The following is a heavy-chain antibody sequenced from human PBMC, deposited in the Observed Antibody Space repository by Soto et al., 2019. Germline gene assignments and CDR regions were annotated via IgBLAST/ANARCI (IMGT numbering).Heavy chain of an antibody. J-gene: IGHJ6*02. Sequence: SETLSLTCTVSGGSISNYYWSWIRQPPGKGLEWIGYIYFSGSTNYNPSLKSRVTISVDTSKNQFSLKLNSVTAADTAVYYCARSNSYGYPPTKRRHYYYAMDVWGQGTTVTVSS. V-gene: IGHV4-59*01. CDR2: IYFSGST. D-gene: IGHD5-18*01. CDR1: GGSISNYY. CDR3: ARSNSYGYPPTKRRHYYYAMDV.